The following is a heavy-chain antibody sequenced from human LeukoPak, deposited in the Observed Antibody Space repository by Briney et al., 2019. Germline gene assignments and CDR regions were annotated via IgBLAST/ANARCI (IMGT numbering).Heavy chain of an antibody. V-gene: IGHV4-59*01. CDR2: IYYSGTT. CDR1: GGSIGSYY. J-gene: IGHJ6*02. D-gene: IGHD4-17*01. Sequence: SETLSLTCTVSGGSIGSYYWSWIRQPPGKGLEWIGYIYYSGTTTYNPSLKSRVTISVDTSKNQFSLKLTSVTAADTAVYYCARYYGDYVDAYYGLDVWGQGTTVTVSS. CDR3: ARYYGDYVDAYYGLDV.